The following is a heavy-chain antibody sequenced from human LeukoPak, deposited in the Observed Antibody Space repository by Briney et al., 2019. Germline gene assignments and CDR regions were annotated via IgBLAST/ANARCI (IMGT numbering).Heavy chain of an antibody. CDR3: ARDYASDY. D-gene: IGHD3-10*01. J-gene: IGHJ4*02. Sequence: PGGSLRLSCAASAFTFSRYEMNWVRQAPGKGLEWVSYISRSGDTIYFADSVKGRFTISRDNAKNSLYLQMSSLRAEDTAVYYCARDYASDYWGQGTLVTVSS. CDR1: AFTFSRYE. V-gene: IGHV3-48*03. CDR2: ISRSGDTI.